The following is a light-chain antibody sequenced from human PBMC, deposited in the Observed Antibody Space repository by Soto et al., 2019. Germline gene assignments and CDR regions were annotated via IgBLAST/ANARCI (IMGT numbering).Light chain of an antibody. V-gene: IGKV3-20*01. CDR3: QQYGSSLTWT. CDR2: GPS. J-gene: IGKJ1*01. Sequence: EIVLTQSPGTLSLSPGERATLSCRASQSVSSSYLAWYQQKPGQAPRLLIYGPSSRATGIPDRFSGSGSGTDFTLTISRLEPEDFAVYYCQQYGSSLTWTFGQGTKVEIK. CDR1: QSVSSSY.